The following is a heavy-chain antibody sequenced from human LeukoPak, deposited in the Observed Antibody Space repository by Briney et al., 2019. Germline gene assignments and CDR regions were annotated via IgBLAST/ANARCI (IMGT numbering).Heavy chain of an antibody. CDR1: GFTFSSYS. CDR2: ISSSSSYI. D-gene: IGHD3-9*01. Sequence: MPGGSLRLSCAASGFTFSSYSMNWVRQAPGKGLEWVSSISSSSSYIYYADSVKGRFTISRDNAKNSLYLQMNSLRAEDTAVYYCASGGVYYDILTGYHPNDYWGQGTLVTVSS. J-gene: IGHJ4*02. CDR3: ASGGVYYDILTGYHPNDY. V-gene: IGHV3-21*01.